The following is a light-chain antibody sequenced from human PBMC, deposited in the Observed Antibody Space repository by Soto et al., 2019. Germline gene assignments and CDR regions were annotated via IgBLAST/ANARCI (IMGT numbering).Light chain of an antibody. V-gene: IGKV1-12*01. CDR3: QQADSFTIT. Sequence: IQMTQSPSSVSASVGDIVTISCRASEDINSRLAWYQQKPGNAPKXLIYAAFILQSGVPSRFSGYGSGTDFTLSISRLKHEDFATYYGQQADSFTITFCQGTRLEIK. CDR2: AAF. CDR1: EDINSR. J-gene: IGKJ5*01.